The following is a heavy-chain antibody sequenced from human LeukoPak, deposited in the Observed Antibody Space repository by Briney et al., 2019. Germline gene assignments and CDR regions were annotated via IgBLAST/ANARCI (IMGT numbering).Heavy chain of an antibody. Sequence: ASVTVSCKVSGYTLTELSMHWVRQAPGKGLEWMAGFYPEDGETIYAQKIQGRATITEDTSTDKAYMKLSSQRSEDTAVYSCATYDILTGYHNYVDYWGQGTLVTVSS. CDR3: ATYDILTGYHNYVDY. CDR1: GYTLTELS. J-gene: IGHJ4*02. CDR2: FYPEDGET. D-gene: IGHD3-9*01. V-gene: IGHV1-24*01.